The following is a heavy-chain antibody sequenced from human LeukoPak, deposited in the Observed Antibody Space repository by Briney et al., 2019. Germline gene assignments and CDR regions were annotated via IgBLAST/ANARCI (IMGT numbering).Heavy chain of an antibody. D-gene: IGHD2-8*01. Sequence: GASVKVSCKAFGYTFTSNYMHWVRQAPGQGPEWMGVISPSGGSTTYAQKFQGRVTLTRDMSTSTDYLELSSLRSEDTAVYYCATNRMAAGGVSPPNYYYYYMDVWGKGTTVTISS. V-gene: IGHV1-46*01. CDR3: ATNRMAAGGVSPPNYYYYYMDV. CDR2: ISPSGGST. J-gene: IGHJ6*03. CDR1: GYTFTSNY.